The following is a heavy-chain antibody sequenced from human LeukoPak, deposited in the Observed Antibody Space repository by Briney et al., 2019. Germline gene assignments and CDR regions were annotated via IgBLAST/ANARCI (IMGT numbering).Heavy chain of an antibody. D-gene: IGHD6-13*01. Sequence: GGSLRLSCAASGFTFSSYAMHWVRQAPGKGLEWVAVISYDGSNKYYADSVKGRFTISRDNSKNTLYLQMNSLRAEDTAVYYCAKDWAAAAGTDYYYYMDVWGKGTTVTISS. V-gene: IGHV3-30*04. CDR2: ISYDGSNK. CDR1: GFTFSSYA. J-gene: IGHJ6*03. CDR3: AKDWAAAAGTDYYYYMDV.